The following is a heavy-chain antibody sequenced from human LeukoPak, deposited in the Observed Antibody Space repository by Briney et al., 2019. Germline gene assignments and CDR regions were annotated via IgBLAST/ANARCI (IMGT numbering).Heavy chain of an antibody. D-gene: IGHD2-2*02. V-gene: IGHV4-30-4*01. CDR3: ARAWGSAIRVWFDP. Sequence: KSSETLSLTCTVSGGSISSGDYYWSWIRQPPGKGLEWIGYIYYSGSTYYNPSLKSRVTISVDTSKNQFSLKLSSVTAADTAVYYCARAWGSAIRVWFDPWGQGTLDTVSS. CDR1: GGSISSGDYY. J-gene: IGHJ5*02. CDR2: IYYSGST.